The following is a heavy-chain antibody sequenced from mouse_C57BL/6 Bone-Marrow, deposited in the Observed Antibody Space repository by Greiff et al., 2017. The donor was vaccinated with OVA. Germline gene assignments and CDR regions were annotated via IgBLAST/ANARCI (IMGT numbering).Heavy chain of an antibody. J-gene: IGHJ3*01. D-gene: IGHD2-4*01. Sequence: QVQLQQSGAELVKPGASVKLSCKASGYTFTEYTIHWVKQRSGQGLEWIGWFYPGSGSIKYNEKFKDKATLTADKSSSTVYMELSRLTSEDSAVYFCARHEEGEVAYDYDLSWFAYWGQGTLVTVSA. CDR1: GYTFTEYT. V-gene: IGHV1-62-2*01. CDR2: FYPGSGSI. CDR3: ARHEEGEVAYDYDLSWFAY.